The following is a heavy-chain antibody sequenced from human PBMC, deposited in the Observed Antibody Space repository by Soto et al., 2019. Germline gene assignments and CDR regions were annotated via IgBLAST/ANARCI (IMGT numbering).Heavy chain of an antibody. CDR2: IIPIFGTA. J-gene: IGHJ5*02. Sequence: ASVKVSCKASGGTFSSYAISWVRQAPGQGLEWMGGIIPIFGTANYAQKFQGRVTITADESTSTAYMELSSLRSEDTAVYYCAREVQPGIAVAGARVGRFDPWGQGTLVTVS. CDR1: GGTFSSYA. CDR3: AREVQPGIAVAGARVGRFDP. V-gene: IGHV1-69*13. D-gene: IGHD6-19*01.